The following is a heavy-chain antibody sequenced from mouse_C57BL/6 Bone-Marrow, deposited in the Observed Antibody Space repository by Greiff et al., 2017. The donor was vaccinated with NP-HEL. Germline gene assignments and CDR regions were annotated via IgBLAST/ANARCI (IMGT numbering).Heavy chain of an antibody. J-gene: IGHJ1*03. CDR2: IDPESGGT. CDR3: TAPYDYDGYFDV. V-gene: IGHV14-4*01. D-gene: IGHD2-4*01. Sequence: EVKLQESGAELVRPGASVKLSCTASGFTFNDDSMHWVKQRPEQGLEWIGWIDPESGGTEYAAKFQGKATLTADTSSSTAYLQLSSLTSEDTAVYYYTAPYDYDGYFDVGGTGTTVTVSA. CDR1: GFTFNDDS.